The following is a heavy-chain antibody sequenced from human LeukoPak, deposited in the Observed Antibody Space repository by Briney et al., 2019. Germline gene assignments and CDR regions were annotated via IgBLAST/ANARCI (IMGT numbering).Heavy chain of an antibody. V-gene: IGHV1-18*01. CDR2: ISAYNGNT. D-gene: IGHD2-2*01. CDR1: GYTFTSYG. J-gene: IGHJ4*02. CDR3: ARDWIRYCSSTSCYLSDY. Sequence: ASVKVSCKASGYTFTSYGISWVRQAPGQGLEWMGWISAYNGNTNYAQELQGRVTMTTDTSTSTAYMELRSLRSDDTAVYYCARDWIRYCSSTSCYLSDYWGQGTLVTVSS.